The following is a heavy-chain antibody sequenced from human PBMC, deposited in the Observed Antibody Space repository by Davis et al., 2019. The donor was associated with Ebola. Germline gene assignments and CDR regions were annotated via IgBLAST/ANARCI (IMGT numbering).Heavy chain of an antibody. D-gene: IGHD3-16*01. J-gene: IGHJ5*02. V-gene: IGHV3-7*03. Sequence: PGGSLRLSCAASGFSFSSHWMSWVRQAPGKGLEWVANIRQDGSEKHYVDSVKGRFTISRDNAKNSLYLQMNSLRAEDTAVYYCAREAVWRFEPWGQGTLVTVSS. CDR2: IRQDGSEK. CDR1: GFSFSSHW. CDR3: AREAVWRFEP.